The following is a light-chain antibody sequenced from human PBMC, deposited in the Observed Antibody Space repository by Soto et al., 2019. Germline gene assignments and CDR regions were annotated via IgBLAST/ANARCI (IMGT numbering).Light chain of an antibody. V-gene: IGLV2-8*01. CDR3: SSFTGSDNP. CDR2: EVS. CDR1: SSDIGAYNY. Sequence: QSALTQPPSASGYPGQSVTISCTGTSSDIGAYNYVSWYQQYPGKAPKLIIYEVSQRPSGVPDRFSGSKSGNTASLTVAGLQLEDEADYYCSSFTGSDNPFGGGTKLTVL. J-gene: IGLJ2*01.